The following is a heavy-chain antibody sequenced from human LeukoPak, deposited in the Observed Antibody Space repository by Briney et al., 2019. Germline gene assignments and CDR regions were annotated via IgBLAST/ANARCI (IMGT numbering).Heavy chain of an antibody. CDR3: AELGITMIGGV. CDR2: ISSSGSTI. D-gene: IGHD3-10*02. Sequence: PGGSLSLSCAASGFAASGFTFSTFGMNWVRQAPGKGLEWVSYISSSGSTIYYADAVKGRFTISRDNAKNSLYLQMNSLRAEDTAVYYCAELGITMIGGVWGKGTTVTISS. CDR1: GFAASGFTFSTFG. J-gene: IGHJ6*04. V-gene: IGHV3-48*04.